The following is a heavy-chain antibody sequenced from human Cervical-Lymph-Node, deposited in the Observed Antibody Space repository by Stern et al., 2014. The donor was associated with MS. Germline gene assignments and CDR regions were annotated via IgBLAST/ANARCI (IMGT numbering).Heavy chain of an antibody. CDR1: GFTFRGSA. D-gene: IGHD2-15*01. V-gene: IGHV3-73*01. CDR2: IGSKANSYAT. J-gene: IGHJ5*02. CDR3: TRHFVDYLGSFDP. Sequence: VQLVQSGGGLVQPGGSLKLPGAALGFTFRGSAMHWVRQASGKGLSWVGRIGSKANSYATAYAASVKGRFTISRDDSKNTAYLQMNSLKTEDTAVYYCTRHFVDYLGSFDPWGQGTLVTVSS.